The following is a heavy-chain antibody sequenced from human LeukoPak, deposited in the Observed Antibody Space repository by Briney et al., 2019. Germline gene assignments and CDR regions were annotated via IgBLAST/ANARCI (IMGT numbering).Heavy chain of an antibody. CDR2: INHSGST. CDR1: GGSFSGYY. CDR3: ARGPHCSSTSRPGAAPYYYYGMDV. J-gene: IGHJ6*02. V-gene: IGHV4-34*01. Sequence: SETLSLTCAVYGGSFSGYYWSWIRQPPGKGLEWIGEINHSGSTNYNPSLKSRVTISVDTSKNQFSLKLSSVTAADTAVYYCARGPHCSSTSRPGAAPYYYYGMDVWGQGTTVTVSS. D-gene: IGHD2-2*01.